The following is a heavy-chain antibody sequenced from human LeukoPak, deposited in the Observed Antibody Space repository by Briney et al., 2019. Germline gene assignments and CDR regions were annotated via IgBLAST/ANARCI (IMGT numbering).Heavy chain of an antibody. CDR2: ISSSSSTI. J-gene: IGHJ4*02. Sequence: GGSLRLSCAASGFTFSSYSMNWVGQAPGKGLEWVSYISSSSSTIYYADSVKGRFTISRDNAKNSLYLQMNSLRAEDTAVYFCARLYCSSTSCYDGLDYWGQGTLVTVSS. CDR1: GFTFSSYS. CDR3: ARLYCSSTSCYDGLDY. D-gene: IGHD2-2*01. V-gene: IGHV3-48*01.